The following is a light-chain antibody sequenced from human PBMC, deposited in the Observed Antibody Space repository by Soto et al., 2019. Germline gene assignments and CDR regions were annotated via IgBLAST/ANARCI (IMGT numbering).Light chain of an antibody. CDR1: QSVSSN. J-gene: IGKJ1*01. V-gene: IGKV3-15*01. Sequence: EIVMTQSPATLSVSPGERATLSCRASQSVSSNLAWYQQKPGQAPRLLIYGASTRATGIPARFSGSGSGTEFTLTISSLEPEDFAVYYCQQYDSSPRTFGQGTKVEIK. CDR3: QQYDSSPRT. CDR2: GAS.